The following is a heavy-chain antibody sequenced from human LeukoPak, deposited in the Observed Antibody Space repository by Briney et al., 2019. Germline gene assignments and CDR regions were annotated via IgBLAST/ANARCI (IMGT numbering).Heavy chain of an antibody. J-gene: IGHJ4*02. D-gene: IGHD3-22*01. V-gene: IGHV4-59*01. Sequence: PSETLSLTCTVSGGSISSYYWSWIRQPPGKGLEWIGYIYYSGSTNYNPSLKSRVTLSVDTSKNQFSLKLSSVTAADTAVYYCARGSLDYYDSSGYYPYYFDYWGQGTLVTVSS. CDR2: IYYSGST. CDR3: ARGSLDYYDSSGYYPYYFDY. CDR1: GGSISSYY.